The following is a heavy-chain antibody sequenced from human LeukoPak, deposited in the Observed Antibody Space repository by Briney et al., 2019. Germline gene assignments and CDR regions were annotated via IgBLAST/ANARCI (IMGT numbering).Heavy chain of an antibody. CDR3: ARAPAYNILTGYWFDP. CDR2: INHSGST. J-gene: IGHJ5*02. D-gene: IGHD3-9*01. V-gene: IGHV4-34*01. CDR1: GGSFSGYY. Sequence: SETLSLTCAVYGGSFSGYYWSWIRQPPGKGLEWIGEINHSGSTNYNPSLKSRVTISVDTSKNQFSLKLSSVTAADTAVYYCARAPAYNILTGYWFDPWGQGTLVTVSS.